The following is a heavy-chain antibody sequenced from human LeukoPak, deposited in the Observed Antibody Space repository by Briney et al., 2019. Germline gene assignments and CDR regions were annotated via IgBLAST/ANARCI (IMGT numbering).Heavy chain of an antibody. CDR2: ISGSGGST. D-gene: IGHD2-2*01. CDR3: SNSPGQYCSSTSCYRHDAFDI. Sequence: PGGSLRLSCAASGFTFSSYAMSWVRQAPGKGLEWVSAISGSGGSTYYADSVKGRFTISRDNSKNTLYLQMNSLRAEDTAVYYCSNSPGQYCSSTSCYRHDAFDIWGQGTMVTVSS. CDR1: GFTFSSYA. J-gene: IGHJ3*02. V-gene: IGHV3-23*01.